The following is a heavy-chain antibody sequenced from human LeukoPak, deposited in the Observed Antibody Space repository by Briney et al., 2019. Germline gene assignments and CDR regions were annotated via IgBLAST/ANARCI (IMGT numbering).Heavy chain of an antibody. J-gene: IGHJ4*02. Sequence: SETLSLTCTVSGASINSAGYYWSWIRQPPGKGLEWIGYIYYSGSTNYNPSLKSRVTISVDTSKNQFSLKLSSVTAADTAVYYCARGRARDSSGYPNYWGQGTLVTVSS. CDR1: GASINSAGYY. CDR3: ARGRARDSSGYPNY. V-gene: IGHV4-61*08. D-gene: IGHD3-22*01. CDR2: IYYSGST.